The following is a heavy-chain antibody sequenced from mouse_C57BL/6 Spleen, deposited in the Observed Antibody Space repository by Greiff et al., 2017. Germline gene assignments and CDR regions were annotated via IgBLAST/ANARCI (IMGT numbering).Heavy chain of an antibody. Sequence: QVQLKQPGPELVKPGASVKLSCKASGYTFTSYWMHWVKQRPGQGLEWIGNINPSNGGTNYNEKFKSKATLTVDKSSSTAYMQLSSLTSEDSAVYYCARSYYYGSDAMDYWGQGTSVTVSS. V-gene: IGHV1-53*01. CDR3: ARSYYYGSDAMDY. CDR1: GYTFTSYW. D-gene: IGHD1-1*01. CDR2: INPSNGGT. J-gene: IGHJ4*01.